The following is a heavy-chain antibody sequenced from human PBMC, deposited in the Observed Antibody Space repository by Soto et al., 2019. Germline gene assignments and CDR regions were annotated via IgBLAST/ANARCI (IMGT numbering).Heavy chain of an antibody. CDR1: GGTFSSYA. Sequence: GASVKVSCKASGGTFSSYAISWVRQAPGQGLEWMGGIIPIFGTANYAQKFQGRVTITADESTSTAYMELSSLRSEDTAVYYCARVGSRLYYGMDVWGQGTTVTVSS. CDR3: ARVGSRLYYGMDV. D-gene: IGHD6-6*01. CDR2: IIPIFGTA. J-gene: IGHJ6*02. V-gene: IGHV1-69*13.